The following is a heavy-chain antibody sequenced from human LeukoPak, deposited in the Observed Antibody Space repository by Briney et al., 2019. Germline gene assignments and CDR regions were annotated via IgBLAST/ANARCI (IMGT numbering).Heavy chain of an antibody. J-gene: IGHJ4*02. CDR3: AHVGGGFGENS. CDR1: GFTFSSYA. V-gene: IGHV3-30*04. CDR2: ISYDGSNK. D-gene: IGHD3-10*01. Sequence: GRSLRLSCAASGFTFSSYAMHWVRQAPGKGLEWVAVISYDGSNKYYADSVKGRFTISRDNSKNTLYLQMNSLRAEDAAVYYCAHVGGGFGENSWDQGTLVTVSS.